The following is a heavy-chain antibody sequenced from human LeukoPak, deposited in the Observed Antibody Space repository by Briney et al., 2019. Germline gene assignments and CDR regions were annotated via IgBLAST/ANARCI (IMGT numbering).Heavy chain of an antibody. CDR2: IMIGGDGK. Sequence: GGSLRLSCAGSGFTFNNYAMSWVRRAPRKGLEWVSTIMIGGDGKHYADSVKGRFTISRDNSKNTLYLQMSSLRAEDTAVYYCAKDWEYFPEYYFDYWGQGTLVTVSS. J-gene: IGHJ4*02. V-gene: IGHV3-23*01. CDR3: AKDWEYFPEYYFDY. D-gene: IGHD1-26*01. CDR1: GFTFNNYA.